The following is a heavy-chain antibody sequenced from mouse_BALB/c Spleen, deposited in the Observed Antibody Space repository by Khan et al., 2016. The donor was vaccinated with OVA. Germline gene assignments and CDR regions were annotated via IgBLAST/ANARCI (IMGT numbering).Heavy chain of an antibody. CDR2: ISNGGSYT. CDR3: ARHRFTSPAAWFAY. Sequence: EVQVVESGGDLVKPGGSLKLSCEASGFTFSSYGMSWVRQTPDKRLEWVATISNGGSYTYYPDSVKVRLTISRDNAKNTLYLQMSSLKSEETAMYYCARHRFTSPAAWFAYWGQGTLVTVSA. D-gene: IGHD1-1*01. CDR1: GFTFSSYG. V-gene: IGHV5-6*01. J-gene: IGHJ3*01.